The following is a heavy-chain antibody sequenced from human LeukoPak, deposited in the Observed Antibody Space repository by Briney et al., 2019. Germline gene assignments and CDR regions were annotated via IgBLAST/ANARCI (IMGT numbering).Heavy chain of an antibody. V-gene: IGHV3-20*04. Sequence: RPGGSLRLSCAASGFTFDDYGMSWVRQAPGKGLEWVSGINWNGGSTGYADSVKGRFTISRDSAKNSLYLQMNSLRAEDTAVYYCAKERIAVVEPDYWGQGTLVTVSS. D-gene: IGHD6-19*01. CDR1: GFTFDDYG. CDR2: INWNGGST. J-gene: IGHJ4*02. CDR3: AKERIAVVEPDY.